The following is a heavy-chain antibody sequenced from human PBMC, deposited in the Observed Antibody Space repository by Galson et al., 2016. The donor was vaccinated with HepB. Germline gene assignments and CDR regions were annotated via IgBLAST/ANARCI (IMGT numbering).Heavy chain of an antibody. CDR1: GYTFTTYG. CDR2: ISAYNGDT. J-gene: IGHJ4*02. D-gene: IGHD1-26*01. Sequence: SVKVSCKASGYTFTTYGFSWVRQAPGQGLEWMGWISAYNGDTNYAQGLQDRVTMTTDTSTSTAYMELRSLRSDDTAVYYCARSIVGATYYFDYWGQGTLVTVSS. V-gene: IGHV1-18*04. CDR3: ARSIVGATYYFDY.